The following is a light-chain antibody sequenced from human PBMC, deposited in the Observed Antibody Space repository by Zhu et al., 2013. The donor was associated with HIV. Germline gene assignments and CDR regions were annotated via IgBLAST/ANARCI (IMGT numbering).Light chain of an antibody. V-gene: IGKV2-28*01. Sequence: DIVMTQSPLSLPVTPGEPASISCRSSQSLLHSNGYNYLDWYLQKPGQSPQLLIYLGSNRASGVPDRFSGSGSGTDFTLTISSLQPEDFTTYYCQQTYTTPWTFGQGTRVEIK. J-gene: IGKJ1*01. CDR3: QQTYTTPWT. CDR2: LGS. CDR1: QSLLHSNGYNY.